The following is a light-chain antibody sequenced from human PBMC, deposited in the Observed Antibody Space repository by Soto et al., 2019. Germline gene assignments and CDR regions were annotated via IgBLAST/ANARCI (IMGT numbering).Light chain of an antibody. CDR1: SGDVGGYNY. CDR3: SSYAGSNSYV. J-gene: IGLJ1*01. Sequence: QSVLTQPPSASGSPGQSVTISCTGTSGDVGGYNYVSWYQQHPGKAPKLMIYEVSKRPSGVPDRFSGSKSGNTASLTVSGLQAEDEADYYCSSYAGSNSYVFGTGTKVTVL. V-gene: IGLV2-8*01. CDR2: EVS.